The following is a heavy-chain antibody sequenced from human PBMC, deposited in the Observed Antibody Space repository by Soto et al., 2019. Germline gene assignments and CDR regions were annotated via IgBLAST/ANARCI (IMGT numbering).Heavy chain of an antibody. CDR1: GGSIRSGDSY. V-gene: IGHV4-30-4*01. J-gene: IGHJ4*02. Sequence: SETLSLTCTVSGGSIRSGDSYWSWIRQPPGKGLEWIGYIYYSGSTYYNPSLKSRVTISLDTSKNQFSLNLSSVTAADTAVYYCARNHYSDRSGTDYWGQGTLVTVSS. CDR3: ARNHYSDRSGTDY. CDR2: IYYSGST. D-gene: IGHD3-22*01.